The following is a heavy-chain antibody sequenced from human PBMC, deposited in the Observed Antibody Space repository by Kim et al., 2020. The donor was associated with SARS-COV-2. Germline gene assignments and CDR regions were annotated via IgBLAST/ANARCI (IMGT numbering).Heavy chain of an antibody. V-gene: IGHV4-59*08. Sequence: SETLSLTCTVSGGSISTYYWSWIRQPPGKGLEWIGYIYYSGSTNYNPSLKSRVTISVDTSKNQFSLKLSSVTAADTAVYYCARHSPLRTPPGYYYGMDVWGQGTTVTVSS. CDR3: ARHSPLRTPPGYYYGMDV. D-gene: IGHD2-15*01. CDR1: GGSISTYY. J-gene: IGHJ6*02. CDR2: IYYSGST.